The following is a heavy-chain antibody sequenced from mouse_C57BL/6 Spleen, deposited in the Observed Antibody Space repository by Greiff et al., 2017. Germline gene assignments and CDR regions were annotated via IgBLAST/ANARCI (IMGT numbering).Heavy chain of an antibody. J-gene: IGHJ2*01. Sequence: QVQLQQSGAELARPGASVKMSCKASGYTFTSYTMHWVKQRPGQGLEWIGYINPSSGYTKYNQKFKDKATLTADKSSSTAYMQLSSLTSEDSAVYYCARGVTTVVSFDYWGQGTTLTVSS. CDR2: INPSSGYT. V-gene: IGHV1-4*01. CDR3: ARGVTTVVSFDY. CDR1: GYTFTSYT. D-gene: IGHD1-1*01.